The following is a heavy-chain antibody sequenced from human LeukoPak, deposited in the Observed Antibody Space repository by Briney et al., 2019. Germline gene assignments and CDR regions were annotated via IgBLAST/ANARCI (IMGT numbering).Heavy chain of an antibody. J-gene: IGHJ4*02. CDR2: ISGIGEKT. CDR1: GLTFKNFA. V-gene: IGHV3-23*01. CDR3: AKGHSDYGTGFDC. Sequence: GGSLRLSCAASGLTFKNFAMSWVRQAPGEGLESGLVISGIGEKTYYADSVKGRFTISRDNSQNTRYLQMYSLRAEDTAVYYCAKGHSDYGTGFDCWGQGTLVTVAS. D-gene: IGHD5-12*01.